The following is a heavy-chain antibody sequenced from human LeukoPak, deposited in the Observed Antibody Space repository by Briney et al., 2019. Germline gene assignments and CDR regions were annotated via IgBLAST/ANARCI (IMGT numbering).Heavy chain of an antibody. Sequence: SGTLSLTCTVSGGSITSNFWSWIRQPPGKGLEWIGYIYDIGYIYNNGSTKYNPSLNDRATIVGDTSKNQFSLKLNSVTAADTAVYYCARAKPDWNPPDYWGQGTLVTVTS. J-gene: IGHJ4*02. D-gene: IGHD1-1*01. V-gene: IGHV4-4*08. CDR2: IYNNGST. CDR3: ARAKPDWNPPDY. CDR1: GGSITSNF.